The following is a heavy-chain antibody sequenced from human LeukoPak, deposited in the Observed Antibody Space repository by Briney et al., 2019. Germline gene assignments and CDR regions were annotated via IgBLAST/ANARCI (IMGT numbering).Heavy chain of an antibody. Sequence: SETLSLTCIVPGGSISSSSYYWAWIRQSPGKGLEWIGTFSSGGSAYYNPSLTSRFSISKDTSDNQFSLRLYSVTAADTAVYYCARKQTGTMYDVWGQGTQVTVSS. CDR2: FSSGGSA. CDR1: GGSISSSSYY. J-gene: IGHJ4*02. CDR3: ARKQTGTMYDV. D-gene: IGHD1-7*01. V-gene: IGHV4-39*07.